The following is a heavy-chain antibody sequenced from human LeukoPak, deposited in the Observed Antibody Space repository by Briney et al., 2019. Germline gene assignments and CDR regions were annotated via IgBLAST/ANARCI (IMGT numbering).Heavy chain of an antibody. CDR1: GFTFSSYG. V-gene: IGHV3-30*02. J-gene: IGHJ4*02. CDR3: AARRLTVTTEIDY. Sequence: GGSLRLSCAASGFTFSSYGMNWVRQAPGKGLDWVAFIHYDGNNKYYAESVKGRFTISRDNYKNTLYLQMNSLRTEDTAVYYCAARRLTVTTEIDYWGQGTLVTVSS. D-gene: IGHD4-17*01. CDR2: IHYDGNNK.